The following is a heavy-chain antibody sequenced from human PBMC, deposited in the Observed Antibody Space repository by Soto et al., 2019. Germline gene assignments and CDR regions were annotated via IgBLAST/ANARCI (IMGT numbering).Heavy chain of an antibody. CDR2: ISAYSGNT. CDR3: ARIMITFGGVIVIAHYFDY. V-gene: IGHV1-18*04. CDR1: GYTFTSYG. Sequence: ASVKVSCKASGYTFTSYGISWVRQAPGQGLEWMGWISAYSGNTNYAQKLQGRVTMTTDTSTSTAYMELRSLRSDDTAVYYCARIMITFGGVIVIAHYFDYWGQGTLVTVSS. D-gene: IGHD3-16*02. J-gene: IGHJ4*02.